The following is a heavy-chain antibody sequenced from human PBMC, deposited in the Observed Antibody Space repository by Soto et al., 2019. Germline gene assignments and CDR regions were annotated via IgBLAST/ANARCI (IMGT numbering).Heavy chain of an antibody. Sequence: QVQLVESGGGVVQPGRSLRLSCAASGFPLTSYGMHWVREGPGKGLEWLAVISYDGTNKFYADSVKGRFTISRDNSKNTLYLEMNSLRPEDTALYYCVGGQFYFDFRGQGPLVIVSS. CDR2: ISYDGTNK. D-gene: IGHD3-10*01. CDR3: VGGQFYFDF. V-gene: IGHV3-30*03. J-gene: IGHJ4*02. CDR1: GFPLTSYG.